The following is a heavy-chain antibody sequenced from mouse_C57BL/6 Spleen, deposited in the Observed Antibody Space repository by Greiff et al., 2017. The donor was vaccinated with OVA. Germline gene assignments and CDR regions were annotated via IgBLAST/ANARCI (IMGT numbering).Heavy chain of an antibody. Sequence: QVQLKQPGAELVRPGSSVKLSCKASGYTFTSYWMDWVKQRPGQGLEWIGNIYPSDSETHYNQKFKDKATLTVDKSSSTAYMQLSSLTSEDSAVYYCARRYDGYDDYWGQGTTLTVSS. J-gene: IGHJ2*01. CDR1: GYTFTSYW. D-gene: IGHD2-3*01. V-gene: IGHV1-61*01. CDR3: ARRYDGYDDY. CDR2: IYPSDSET.